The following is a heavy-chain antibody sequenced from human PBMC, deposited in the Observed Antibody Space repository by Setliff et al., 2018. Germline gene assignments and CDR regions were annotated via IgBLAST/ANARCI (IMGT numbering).Heavy chain of an antibody. CDR1: GFTFSSYR. J-gene: IGHJ4*02. Sequence: GGSLRLSCAASGFTFSSYRMHWVRQAPGKGLEWVAVIWDDGGNKYHADSVKGRFTISRDNAKNTLYLQMNSLRPEDTAVYDCARTCSGSGCYAGLESWGQGTPVTVSS. CDR2: IWDDGGNK. D-gene: IGHD2-15*01. CDR3: ARTCSGSGCYAGLES. V-gene: IGHV3-33*08.